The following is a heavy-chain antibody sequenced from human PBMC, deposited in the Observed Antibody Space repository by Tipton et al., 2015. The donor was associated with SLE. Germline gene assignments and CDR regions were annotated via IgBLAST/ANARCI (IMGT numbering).Heavy chain of an antibody. CDR2: IYTSGST. D-gene: IGHD3/OR15-3a*01. CDR3: ASGLAPRFDY. CDR1: GGSISSGSYY. Sequence: TLSLTCTVSGGSISSGSYYWSWIRQPAGKGLEWIGRIYTSGSTYYNPSLKSRVTISVDTSKNQFSLKVSSVTAADTAVYYCASGLAPRFDYWGQGTLVTVSS. J-gene: IGHJ4*02. V-gene: IGHV4-61*02.